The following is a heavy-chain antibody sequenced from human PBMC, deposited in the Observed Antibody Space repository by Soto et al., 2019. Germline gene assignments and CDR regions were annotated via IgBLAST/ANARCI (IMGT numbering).Heavy chain of an antibody. D-gene: IGHD2-2*01. CDR3: ARDVSDIVVVPATRGLGINWFDP. Sequence: PGGSLRLSCVASGFSFRSYAMNWVRQAPGKGLEWVSSISMSSNYIYYADSVKGRFTISRDDAKNSLYLQMNSLRAEDTAVYYCARDVSDIVVVPATRGLGINWFDPWGKGTLVTVSS. J-gene: IGHJ5*02. CDR2: ISMSSNYI. V-gene: IGHV3-21*01. CDR1: GFSFRSYA.